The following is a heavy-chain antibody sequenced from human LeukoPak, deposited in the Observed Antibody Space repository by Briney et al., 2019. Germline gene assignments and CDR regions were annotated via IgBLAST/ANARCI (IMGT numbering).Heavy chain of an antibody. J-gene: IGHJ3*02. CDR2: INPNSGGT. Sequence: ASGKVSCKASRYTFTGYYIHWVRQAPGQGLEWMGWINPNSGGTNYAQKFQGRVTMTRDTSISTTYMELSRLRSDDTAVYYCARSFSPTFRGSYFFGAFDIWGQGTMVTVSS. V-gene: IGHV1-2*02. CDR3: ARSFSPTFRGSYFFGAFDI. D-gene: IGHD1-26*01. CDR1: RYTFTGYY.